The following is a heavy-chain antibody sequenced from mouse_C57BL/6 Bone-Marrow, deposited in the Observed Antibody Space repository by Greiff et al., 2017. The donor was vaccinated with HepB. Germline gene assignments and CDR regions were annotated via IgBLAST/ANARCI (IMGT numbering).Heavy chain of an antibody. CDR1: GFTFSDYG. V-gene: IGHV5-17*01. CDR2: ISSGSSTI. D-gene: IGHD2-4*01. CDR3: ARDYDYHYFDY. Sequence: EVKLMESGGGLVKPGGSLKLSCAASGFTFSDYGMHWVRQAPEKGLEWVAYISSGSSTIYYADTVKGRFTISRDNAKNTLFLQMTSLRSEDTAMYYCARDYDYHYFDYWGQGTTLTVSS. J-gene: IGHJ2*01.